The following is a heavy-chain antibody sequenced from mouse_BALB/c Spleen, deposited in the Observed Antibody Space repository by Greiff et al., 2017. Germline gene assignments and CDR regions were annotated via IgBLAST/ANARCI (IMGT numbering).Heavy chain of an antibody. CDR1: GFTFTDYY. CDR2: IRNKANGYTT. J-gene: IGHJ3*01. V-gene: IGHV7-3*02. CDR3: AREKGYD. Sequence: EVQVVESGGGLVQPGGSLRLSCATSGFTFTDYYMSWVRQPPGKALEWLGFIRNKANGYTTEYSASVKGRFTISRDNSQSILYLQMNTLRAEDSATYYCAREKGYDWGQGTLVTVSA.